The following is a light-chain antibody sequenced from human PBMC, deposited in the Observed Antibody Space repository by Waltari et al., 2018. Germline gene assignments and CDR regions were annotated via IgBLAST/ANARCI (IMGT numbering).Light chain of an antibody. Sequence: DIQVTQSPSTLSASVGDRVTITCRASQSIVVWLAWYQQKPGKAPKLLIYKASSLESGVPSRFSGSGSGTEFTLTISSLQPDDFATYYCQQYNSYSTFGQGTKLEIK. CDR2: KAS. V-gene: IGKV1-5*03. CDR3: QQYNSYST. J-gene: IGKJ2*01. CDR1: QSIVVW.